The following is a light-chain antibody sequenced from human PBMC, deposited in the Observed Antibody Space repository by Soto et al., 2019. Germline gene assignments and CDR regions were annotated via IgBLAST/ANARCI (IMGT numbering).Light chain of an antibody. V-gene: IGLV2-23*02. CDR2: EVS. J-gene: IGLJ2*01. Sequence: QSALTQPASVSGSPGQSITSSCTGTSSDVGSYNLVSWYQQRTGKAPKLMIYEVSKWPSGVSKRFSGSKSGNTASLTISGLQAEDEADYYCFSYAGSSNLVFGGGTQLTVL. CDR1: SSDVGSYNL. CDR3: FSYAGSSNLV.